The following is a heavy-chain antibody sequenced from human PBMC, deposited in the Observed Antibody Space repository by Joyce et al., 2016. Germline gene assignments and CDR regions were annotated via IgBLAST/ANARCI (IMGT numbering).Heavy chain of an antibody. CDR2: ISGRGGST. J-gene: IGHJ4*02. CDR3: AKDQEQWLVGTFDY. Sequence: EVQLLESGGGLVQPGGSLRLSCAASGFTFSSYGMTWLRQAPGKGLGWVSAISGRGGSTYYADSVEGRFTISRDNSKNTLYLQMDSLRADDTAVYYCAKDQEQWLVGTFDYWGQGILVTVSS. CDR1: GFTFSSYG. V-gene: IGHV3-23*01. D-gene: IGHD6-19*01.